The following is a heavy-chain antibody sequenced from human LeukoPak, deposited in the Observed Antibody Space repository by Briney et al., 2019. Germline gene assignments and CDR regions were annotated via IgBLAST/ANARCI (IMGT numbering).Heavy chain of an antibody. Sequence: GSLRLSCAASGFTFSSYEMNWVRQAPGKGLEWVSYISSSGSTIYYADSVKGRFSISRDNAKNSLYLQMNSLRAEDTAVYYCAELGITMIGGVWGKGTTVTISS. CDR1: GFTFSSYE. J-gene: IGHJ6*04. V-gene: IGHV3-48*03. D-gene: IGHD3-10*02. CDR3: AELGITMIGGV. CDR2: ISSSGSTI.